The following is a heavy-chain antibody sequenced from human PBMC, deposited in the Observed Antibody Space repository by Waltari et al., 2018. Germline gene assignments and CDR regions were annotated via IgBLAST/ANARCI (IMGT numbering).Heavy chain of an antibody. CDR3: ATDNLNAFHN. CDR2: VSPLNGKT. V-gene: IGHV1-18*04. D-gene: IGHD1-20*01. Sequence: AQLLQSGAEVTEPGASVTVSCRASGYSVTSVGISWVRLAPGQGLEWVGWVSPLNGKTNYAQNVQDRVTMTTDTSTSTAYMELRSLRFDDTAVYFCATDNLNAFHNWGQGTLVTVSS. J-gene: IGHJ4*02. CDR1: GYSVTSVG.